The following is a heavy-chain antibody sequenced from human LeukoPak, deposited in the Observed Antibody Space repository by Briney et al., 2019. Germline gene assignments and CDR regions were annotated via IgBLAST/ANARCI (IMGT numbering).Heavy chain of an antibody. D-gene: IGHD6-19*01. CDR2: ISSSGRTI. V-gene: IGHV3-48*03. CDR3: ARRVGSGWYYFHY. Sequence: GGSLGLSCAASGFTFRSYEMNWVRQAPGKGLEWVSYISSSGRTIYYADSVKGRFTISRDNAKNSLYLQMNSLRAEDTGVYYCARRVGSGWYYFHYWGQGTLVTVSS. J-gene: IGHJ4*02. CDR1: GFTFRSYE.